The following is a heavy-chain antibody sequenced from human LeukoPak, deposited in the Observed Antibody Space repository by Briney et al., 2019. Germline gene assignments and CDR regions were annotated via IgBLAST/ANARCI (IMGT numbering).Heavy chain of an antibody. CDR1: GDTVTGFS. D-gene: IGHD5-18*01. Sequence: ASVKVSCKVSGDTVTGFSIYWVRQAPGHGLEWMGGFDPEDGARIFAQKFQGRVTMTEDTSTDTAYMDLSSLRSEDTAVYYCATGYTYDYSLYWGQGTLVTVSS. J-gene: IGHJ4*02. CDR3: ATGYTYDYSLY. CDR2: FDPEDGAR. V-gene: IGHV1-24*01.